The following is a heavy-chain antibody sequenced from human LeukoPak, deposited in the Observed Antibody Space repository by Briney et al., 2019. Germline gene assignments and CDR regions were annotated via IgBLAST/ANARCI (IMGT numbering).Heavy chain of an antibody. CDR2: INPSGGST. J-gene: IGHJ3*02. D-gene: IGHD3-10*02. CDR3: AREPPPSTMLNAFDI. Sequence: ASVKVSCKASGYTFTSYYMHWVRQAPGQGLEWMGIINPSGGSTSYAQKFQGRVTMTRDMSTSTVYMELSSLRSEDTAVYYCAREPPPSTMLNAFDIWGQGTMVTVSS. V-gene: IGHV1-46*01. CDR1: GYTFTSYY.